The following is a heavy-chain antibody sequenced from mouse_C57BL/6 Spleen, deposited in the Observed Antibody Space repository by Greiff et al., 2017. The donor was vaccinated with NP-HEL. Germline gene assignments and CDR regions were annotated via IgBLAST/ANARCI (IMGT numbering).Heavy chain of an antibody. CDR3: NYGSSSFAY. Sequence: VQLQQSGAELVRPGASVKLSCTASGFNIKDDYMHWVKQRPEQGLEWIGWIDPENGDTEYASKFQGKATITADTSSNTAYLQLSSLTSEDTAVYYCNYGSSSFAYWGQGTLVTVSA. J-gene: IGHJ3*01. CDR2: IDPENGDT. V-gene: IGHV14-4*01. D-gene: IGHD1-1*01. CDR1: GFNIKDDY.